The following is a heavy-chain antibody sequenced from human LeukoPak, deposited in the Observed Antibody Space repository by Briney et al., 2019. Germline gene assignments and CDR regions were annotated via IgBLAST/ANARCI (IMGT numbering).Heavy chain of an antibody. CDR2: IYYSGST. Sequence: SQTLSLTCTVSGGSISSGGYYWSWICQHPGKGLEWIGYIYYSGSTYYNPSLKSRVTISVDTSKNQFSLKLSSVTAADTAMYYCARGFYSSNWYFDLWGRGTLVTVSS. D-gene: IGHD4-11*01. CDR1: GGSISSGGYY. V-gene: IGHV4-31*03. J-gene: IGHJ2*01. CDR3: ARGFYSSNWYFDL.